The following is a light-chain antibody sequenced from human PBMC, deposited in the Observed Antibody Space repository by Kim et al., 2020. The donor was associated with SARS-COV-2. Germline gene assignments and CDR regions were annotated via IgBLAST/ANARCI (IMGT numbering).Light chain of an antibody. CDR2: EDN. CDR1: SGSIASNY. J-gene: IGLJ3*02. V-gene: IGLV6-57*02. CDR3: QSHGV. Sequence: NFMLTQPHSVSESPGKTVTISCTGSSGSIASNYVQWYQQRPGSAPTTVIYEDNQRPSGVPDRFSGSIDSSSNSASLTISGLKTEDEADYYCQSHGVFGGGTQLTVL.